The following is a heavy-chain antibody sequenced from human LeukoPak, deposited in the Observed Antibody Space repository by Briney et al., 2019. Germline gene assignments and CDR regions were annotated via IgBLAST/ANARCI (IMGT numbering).Heavy chain of an antibody. V-gene: IGHV3-21*01. J-gene: IGHJ4*02. Sequence: GGSLRLSCAASGFTFSSYSMNWVRQAPGKGLEWVSSISSSSSYISYADSVKGRFTISRDNAKNSLYLQMNSLRAEDTAVYYCVRDVGVPAPPDYWGQGTLVTVSS. CDR2: ISSSSSYI. D-gene: IGHD2-2*01. CDR1: GFTFSSYS. CDR3: VRDVGVPAPPDY.